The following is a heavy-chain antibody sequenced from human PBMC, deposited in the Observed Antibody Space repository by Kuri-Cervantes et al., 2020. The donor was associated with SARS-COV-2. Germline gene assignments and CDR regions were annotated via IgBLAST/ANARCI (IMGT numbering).Heavy chain of an antibody. CDR2: ISAYNGNT. D-gene: IGHD4-11*01. Sequence: ASVKVSCKASGGTFSSYAISWVRQAPGQGLEWMGWISAYNGNTNYAQKLQGRVTMTTDTSTSTAYMELRSLRSDDTAVYYFARVNYSNYGFYYYYYYMDVWGKGTTVTVSS. J-gene: IGHJ6*03. CDR1: GGTFSSYA. V-gene: IGHV1-18*01. CDR3: ARVNYSNYGFYYYYYYMDV.